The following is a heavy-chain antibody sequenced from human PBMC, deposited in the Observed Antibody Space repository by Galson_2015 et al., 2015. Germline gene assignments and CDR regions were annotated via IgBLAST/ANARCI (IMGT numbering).Heavy chain of an antibody. CDR2: IKQDGSEK. CDR1: GFTFSSYA. Sequence: SMRLSCAASGFTFSSYAMSWVRQAPGKGLEWVANIKQDGSEKYYVDSVKGRFTISRDNAKNSLYLQMNSLRAEDTAVYYCARDHDGDFDYWRQGTLVTVSS. CDR3: ARDHDGDFDY. V-gene: IGHV3-7*03. D-gene: IGHD4-17*01. J-gene: IGHJ4*02.